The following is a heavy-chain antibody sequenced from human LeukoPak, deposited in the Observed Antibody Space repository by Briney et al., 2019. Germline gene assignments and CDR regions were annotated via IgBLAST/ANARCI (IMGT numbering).Heavy chain of an antibody. J-gene: IGHJ3*02. CDR1: GFTLSSYA. V-gene: IGHV3-23*01. CDR2: ISGSGGSA. D-gene: IGHD3-22*01. CDR3: ARGLYYYDTNGYYNAFDI. Sequence: GGSLRLSCAASGFTLSSYAMTWVRQAPGKGLEWVSVISGSGGSAYYADSVKGRFTISRDNSKNTLYLQMNSLRAEDAAVYYCARGLYYYDTNGYYNAFDIWGRGTMVTVSS.